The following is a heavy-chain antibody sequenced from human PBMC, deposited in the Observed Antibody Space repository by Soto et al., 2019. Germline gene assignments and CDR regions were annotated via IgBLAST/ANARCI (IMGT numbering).Heavy chain of an antibody. CDR2: ISSSSSTI. V-gene: IGHV3-48*01. Sequence: GGSLRLSCAASGFTFSSYSMNWVRQAPGKGLEWVSYISSSSSTIYYADSVKGRFTISRDNAKNTLYLQMNSLRAEDTAVYYCARVGYYGSGSYYDLDAFDIWGQGTMVTVSS. D-gene: IGHD3-10*01. CDR3: ARVGYYGSGSYYDLDAFDI. J-gene: IGHJ3*02. CDR1: GFTFSSYS.